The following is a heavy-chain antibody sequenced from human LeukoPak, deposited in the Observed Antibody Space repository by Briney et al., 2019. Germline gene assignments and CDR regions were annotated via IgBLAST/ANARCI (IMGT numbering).Heavy chain of an antibody. Sequence: SETLSLTCTVSGGSISSSSYYWGWIRQPPGKGLEWIGSIYYSGSTYYNPSLKSRVTISVDTSKNQFSLKLSSLTAADTAVYYCARERMVYGIRGEFVYWGPGTLVTVSS. CDR2: IYYSGST. CDR3: ARERMVYGIRGEFVY. CDR1: GGSISSSSYY. D-gene: IGHD2-8*01. J-gene: IGHJ4*02. V-gene: IGHV4-39*07.